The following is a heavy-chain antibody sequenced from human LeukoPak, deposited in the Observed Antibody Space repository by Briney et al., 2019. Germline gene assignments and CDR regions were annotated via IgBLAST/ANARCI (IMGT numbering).Heavy chain of an antibody. D-gene: IGHD3-3*01. V-gene: IGHV4-59*01. Sequence: SETLSLTCTVSGGSIMSYYWSWIRQPPGKGLEWIGYVYHSGSTNYNPSLQSRVTISVDTSKNQVSLKLNSVTTADTAVYYCARSRVWNDYGGYFDFWGQGTLVTVSS. J-gene: IGHJ4*02. CDR3: ARSRVWNDYGGYFDF. CDR2: VYHSGST. CDR1: GGSIMSYY.